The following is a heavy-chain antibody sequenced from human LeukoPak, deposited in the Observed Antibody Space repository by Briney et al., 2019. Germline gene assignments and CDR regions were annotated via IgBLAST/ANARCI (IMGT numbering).Heavy chain of an antibody. CDR2: ISYDGSNK. CDR1: GFTFSSYA. J-gene: IGHJ4*02. Sequence: GGSLRLSCAASGFTFSSYAMHWVRQAPGKGLEWVAVISYDGSNKYYADSVKGRFTISRDNSKNTLYLQMNSLRAEDTAVYYCRRYFDYWGQGTLVTASS. V-gene: IGHV3-30*04. CDR3: RRYFDY.